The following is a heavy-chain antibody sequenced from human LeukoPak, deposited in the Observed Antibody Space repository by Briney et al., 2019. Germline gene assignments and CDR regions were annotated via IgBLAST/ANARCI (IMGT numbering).Heavy chain of an antibody. J-gene: IGHJ3*02. V-gene: IGHV3-74*01. Sequence: GGSLRLSCAASGFTFDDYGMSWVRQAPGKGLVWVSRINSDGSSTSYADSVKGRFTISRDNAKNTLYLQMNSLRAEDTAVYYCASRYSSSWYDAFDIWGQGTMVTVSS. CDR3: ASRYSSSWYDAFDI. D-gene: IGHD6-13*01. CDR2: INSDGSST. CDR1: GFTFDDYG.